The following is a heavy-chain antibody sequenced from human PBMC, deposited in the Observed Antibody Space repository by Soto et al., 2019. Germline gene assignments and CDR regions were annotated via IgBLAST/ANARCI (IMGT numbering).Heavy chain of an antibody. V-gene: IGHV3-21*01. D-gene: IGHD1-26*01. CDR3: ASQRDSGRYGTDV. Sequence: PGGSLRLSCAASGFTFSSYSMNWVRQAPGKGLEWVSSISSSSSYIYYADSVKGRFTISRDNAKNSLYLQMNSLRAEDTAVYYCASQRDSGRYGTDVRGQGPTVTVSS. CDR1: GFTFSSYS. J-gene: IGHJ6*02. CDR2: ISSSSSYI.